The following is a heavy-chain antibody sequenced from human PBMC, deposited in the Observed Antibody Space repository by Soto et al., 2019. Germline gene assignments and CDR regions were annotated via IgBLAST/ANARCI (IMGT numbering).Heavy chain of an antibody. V-gene: IGHV6-1*01. CDR3: ARGQSSSSAGDYYYYGMDV. CDR2: TYYRSKWYN. D-gene: IGHD6-6*01. Sequence: PSQTLSLTCAISGDSVSSNSAAWNWIRQSPSRGLEWLGRTYYRSKWYNDYAVSVKSRITINLDTSKNQFSLQLNSVTPEDTAVYYCARGQSSSSAGDYYYYGMDVWGQGTTVTVSS. CDR1: GDSVSSNSAA. J-gene: IGHJ6*02.